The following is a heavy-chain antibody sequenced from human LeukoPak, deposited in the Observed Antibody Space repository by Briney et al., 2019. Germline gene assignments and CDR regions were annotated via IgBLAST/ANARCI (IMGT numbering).Heavy chain of an antibody. V-gene: IGHV4-34*01. D-gene: IGHD4-17*01. J-gene: IGHJ3*02. CDR2: INHTGST. CDR3: ARAHPTGGDYFSDAFDI. CDR1: GGSFSGYY. Sequence: SETLSLTCAVYGGSFSGYYWSWIRRPPGKGLEWIGEINHTGSTNYNPSLKSRVTISVDTSKNQFSLKLSSVTAADTAVYYCARAHPTGGDYFSDAFDIWGQGTMVTVSS.